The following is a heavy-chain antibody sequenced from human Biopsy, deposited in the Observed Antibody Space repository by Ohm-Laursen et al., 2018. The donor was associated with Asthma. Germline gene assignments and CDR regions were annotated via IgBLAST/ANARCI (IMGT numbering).Heavy chain of an antibody. Sequence: SLRLSCTASGFTFGSYGLHWVRQAPGKGLEWVADIWFDGSNKHYADSVKGRFTISRDNSRNRLYLQINSLTVEDSAVYFCARQSGQEYGDSIPFDTWGQGTKVAVSS. J-gene: IGHJ3*02. CDR3: ARQSGQEYGDSIPFDT. CDR1: GFTFGSYG. V-gene: IGHV3-33*01. D-gene: IGHD3-22*01. CDR2: IWFDGSNK.